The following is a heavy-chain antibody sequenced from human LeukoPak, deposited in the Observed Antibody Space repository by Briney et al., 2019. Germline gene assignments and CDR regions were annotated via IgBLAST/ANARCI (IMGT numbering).Heavy chain of an antibody. CDR2: LSNSGDYI. Sequence: PGGSLRLSCAAPGFTFSSYTLNWVRQAPGKGLEWVFSLSNSGDYIYYADSVKGRFTISRDNAKNSLYLQMNSLRAEDTAVYYCARVDESIAAAGNFDYWGQGTLVTISS. J-gene: IGHJ4*02. CDR1: GFTFSSYT. CDR3: ARVDESIAAAGNFDY. V-gene: IGHV3-21*01. D-gene: IGHD6-13*01.